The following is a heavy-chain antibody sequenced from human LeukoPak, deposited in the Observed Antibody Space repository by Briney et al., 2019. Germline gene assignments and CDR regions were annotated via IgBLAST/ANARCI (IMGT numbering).Heavy chain of an antibody. D-gene: IGHD1-1*01. CDR2: ISSSSSYI. CDR3: ARGTRTTAYFDY. J-gene: IGHJ4*02. Sequence: GGSLRLSCAASGFTVSSNYMSWVRQAPGKGLEWVSSISSSSSYIYYADSVKGRFTISRDNAKNSLYLQMNSLRAEDTAVYYCARGTRTTAYFDYWGQGTLVTVSS. CDR1: GFTVSSNY. V-gene: IGHV3-21*01.